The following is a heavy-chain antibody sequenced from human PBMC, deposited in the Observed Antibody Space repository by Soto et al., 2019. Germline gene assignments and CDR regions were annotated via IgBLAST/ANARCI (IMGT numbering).Heavy chain of an antibody. CDR2: NSAYNGNT. CDR3: ASEPVIWLGVPAAAGFDI. D-gene: IGHD3-10*01. Sequence: QVQLVQSGAEGKKPGASVKVSCKAFGYTFTKYGISWVRQDPGQGLEGMRWNSAYNGNTNYAQKFQGRVTMATDTSTSKAYMEVRRLRADDPAVYYRASEPVIWLGVPAAAGFDIGGQGTVVIVAS. V-gene: IGHV1-18*01. CDR1: GYTFTKYG. J-gene: IGHJ3*02.